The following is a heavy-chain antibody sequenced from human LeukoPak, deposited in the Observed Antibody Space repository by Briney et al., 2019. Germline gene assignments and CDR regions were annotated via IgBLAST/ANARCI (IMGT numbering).Heavy chain of an antibody. CDR3: ARGRRIVGALEVAFDI. J-gene: IGHJ3*02. CDR2: IYYSGST. CDR1: GGSISSYY. Sequence: SETLSLTCTVSGGSISSYYWSWIRQPPGKGLEWIGYIYYSGSTNYNPSLKSRVTISVDTSKNQFSLKLSSVTAADTAVYYCARGRRIVGALEVAFDIWGQGTMVTVSS. V-gene: IGHV4-59*01. D-gene: IGHD1-26*01.